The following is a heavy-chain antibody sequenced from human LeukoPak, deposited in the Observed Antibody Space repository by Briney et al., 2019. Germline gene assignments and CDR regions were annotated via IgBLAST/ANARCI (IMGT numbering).Heavy chain of an antibody. CDR3: ARGVRIARRTMVRYGMDV. V-gene: IGHV1-8*01. J-gene: IGHJ6*02. D-gene: IGHD4/OR15-4a*01. CDR1: GYTFTSYD. CDR2: MNPNSGNT. Sequence: ASVKVSCKASGYTFTSYDINWVRQATGQGLEWMGWMNPNSGNTGYAQKFQDRVTMTRNTSISTACMELSSLRSEDTAVYYCARGVRIARRTMVRYGMDVWGQGTTVTVSS.